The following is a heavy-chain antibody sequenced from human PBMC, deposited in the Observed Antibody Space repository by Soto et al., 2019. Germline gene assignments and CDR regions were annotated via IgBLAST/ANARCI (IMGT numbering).Heavy chain of an antibody. CDR1: GFTFSSYV. V-gene: IGHV3-30*18. CDR2: ISYDGSNK. J-gene: IGHJ4*02. D-gene: IGHD3-22*01. Sequence: GGSLRLSCAASGFTFSSYVMHWVRQAPGKGLEWVAVISYDGSNKYYADSVKGRFTISRDNSKNTLYLQMNSLRAEDTAVYYCAKDRYYYDSSGSIDYWGQGTLVTVSS. CDR3: AKDRYYYDSSGSIDY.